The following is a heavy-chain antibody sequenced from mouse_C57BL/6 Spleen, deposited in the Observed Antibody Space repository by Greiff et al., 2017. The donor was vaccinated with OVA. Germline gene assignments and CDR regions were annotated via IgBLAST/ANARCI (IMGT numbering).Heavy chain of an antibody. V-gene: IGHV2-2*01. D-gene: IGHD2-4*01. J-gene: IGHJ4*01. Sequence: VQLQQSGPGLVQPSQSLSITCTVSGFSLTSYGVHWVRQSPGKGLGWLGVIWSGGSTDYNAAFISRLSISKDNSKSQVFFTMNSLQADDTAIYYCARYDYDGDYYAMDYWGQGTSVTVSS. CDR2: IWSGGST. CDR3: ARYDYDGDYYAMDY. CDR1: GFSLTSYG.